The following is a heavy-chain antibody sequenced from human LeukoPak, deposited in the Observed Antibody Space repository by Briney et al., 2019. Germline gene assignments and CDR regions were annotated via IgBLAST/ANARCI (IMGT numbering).Heavy chain of an antibody. CDR2: IGTAGDT. CDR3: ARANRYYYGSGDAFDI. V-gene: IGHV3-13*01. CDR1: GFTFSSYD. D-gene: IGHD3-10*01. J-gene: IGHJ3*02. Sequence: PGGSLRLSCAASGFTFSSYDMHWVRQATGKGLEWASAIGTAGDTYYPGSVKGRFTISRENAKNSLYLQMNSLRAGDTAVYYCARANRYYYGSGDAFDIWGQGTMVTVSS.